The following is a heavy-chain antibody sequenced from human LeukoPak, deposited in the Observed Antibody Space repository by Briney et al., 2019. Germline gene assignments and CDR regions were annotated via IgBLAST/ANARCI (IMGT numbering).Heavy chain of an antibody. CDR1: GGSISSYY. CDR3: ARVGKYYYDSSGYLEIIDY. Sequence: ASETLSLTCTVSGGSISSYYWSWIRQPPGKGLEWIGYIYYSGSTNYNPSLKSRVTISVDTSKNQFSLKLSSVTAADTAVYYCARVGKYYYDSSGYLEIIDYWGQGTLVTDSS. CDR2: IYYSGST. J-gene: IGHJ4*02. D-gene: IGHD3-22*01. V-gene: IGHV4-59*01.